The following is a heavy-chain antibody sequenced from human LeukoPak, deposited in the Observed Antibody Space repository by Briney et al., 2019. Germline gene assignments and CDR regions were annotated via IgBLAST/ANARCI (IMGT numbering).Heavy chain of an antibody. Sequence: PSGTLSLTCTVSGGSISGYYWSWIRQSPGKGLEWIGYIYYDGSTNYNPSLRGRVTISVDTPKNQFSLKLSSVTAAETAVYYCAREGRYRYGYNEYHLYMDIWGKGITVTVSS. CDR3: AREGRYRYGYNEYHLYMDI. V-gene: IGHV4-59*12. D-gene: IGHD5-18*01. CDR1: GGSISGYY. CDR2: IYYDGST. J-gene: IGHJ6*03.